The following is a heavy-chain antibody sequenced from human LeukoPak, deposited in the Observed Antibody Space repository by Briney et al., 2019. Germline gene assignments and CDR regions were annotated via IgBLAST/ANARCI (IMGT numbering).Heavy chain of an antibody. V-gene: IGHV3-53*01. Sequence: PGGSLRLSCAASGFTVNTNYISWVRQAPGKGLEWVSIIYSGGNTYYADSVKGRFTISRDNSKNTLYLQMNTLRVEDTAMYYCTRYWESGNAFDIWGQGTMVTVSS. CDR2: IYSGGNT. CDR1: GFTVNTNY. J-gene: IGHJ3*02. CDR3: TRYWESGNAFDI. D-gene: IGHD2-8*02.